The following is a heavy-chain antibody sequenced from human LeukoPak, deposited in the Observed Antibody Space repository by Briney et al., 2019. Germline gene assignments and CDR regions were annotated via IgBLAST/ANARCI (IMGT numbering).Heavy chain of an antibody. J-gene: IGHJ3*02. Sequence: PGGSLRLSCAASGFTFSNYWMSWVRQAPGKGLEWVANIKQDGSDKYYVDSVKGRFSISRDNAKNSLFLQMNSLRAEDTALYYCARERPGSASAFDIWGQGTMVTVSS. CDR2: IKQDGSDK. V-gene: IGHV3-7*01. D-gene: IGHD3-10*01. CDR3: ARERPGSASAFDI. CDR1: GFTFSNYW.